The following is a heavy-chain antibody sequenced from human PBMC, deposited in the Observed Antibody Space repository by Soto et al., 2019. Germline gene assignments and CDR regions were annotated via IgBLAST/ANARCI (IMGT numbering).Heavy chain of an antibody. CDR3: ARGGFCSGRSLGSSGYYYYGMDV. D-gene: IGHD3-3*01. Sequence: ASVKVSCKASGGTFSSYAISWVRQAPGQGLEWMGGIIPIFGTANYAQNFQGRVTITADESTSTAYMELSSLRSEDTAVYYCARGGFCSGRSLGSSGYYYYGMDVWGQGTTVTVSS. V-gene: IGHV1-69*13. CDR2: IIPIFGTA. CDR1: GGTFSSYA. J-gene: IGHJ6*02.